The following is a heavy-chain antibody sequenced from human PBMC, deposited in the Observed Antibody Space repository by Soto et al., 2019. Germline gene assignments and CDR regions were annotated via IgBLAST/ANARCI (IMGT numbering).Heavy chain of an antibody. CDR1: GFTFSSYS. Sequence: PGGSLRLSCAASGFTFSSYSMNWVRQAPGKGLEWVSYISSSSSTIYYADSVKGRFTISRDNAKNSLYLQMNSLRDEDTAVYYCAGEPRYYYDSSGYLNWFDPWGQGTLVTVS. CDR3: AGEPRYYYDSSGYLNWFDP. CDR2: ISSSSSTI. J-gene: IGHJ5*02. V-gene: IGHV3-48*02. D-gene: IGHD3-22*01.